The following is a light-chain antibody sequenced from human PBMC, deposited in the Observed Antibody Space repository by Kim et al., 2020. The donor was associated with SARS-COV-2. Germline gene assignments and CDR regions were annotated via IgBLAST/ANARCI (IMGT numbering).Light chain of an antibody. CDR2: GAS. CDR1: QSISNY. J-gene: IGKJ5*01. CDR3: QQRSSWIT. V-gene: IGKV3-11*01. Sequence: CFSPGERATLSCRSSQSISNYLAWYQQKPGPAPSLLSYGASNRATGIPARFSGSGSGTDFSLTITSRGPEDCAVYYCQQRSSWITFGQGTRLEIK.